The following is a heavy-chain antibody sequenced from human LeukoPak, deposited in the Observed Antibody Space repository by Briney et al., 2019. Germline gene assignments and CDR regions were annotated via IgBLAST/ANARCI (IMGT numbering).Heavy chain of an antibody. Sequence: PSETLSLTCSVSGGSSTNYYWSWIRQPPGRGLEWIGYIYYSGSTNSNASLKSRVTIFVDPSKNQFSLKLSSVTAADTAVYYCARDPDRAAAGTGYWGQGTLVTVSS. CDR2: IYYSGST. D-gene: IGHD6-13*01. J-gene: IGHJ4*02. CDR1: GGSSTNYY. CDR3: ARDPDRAAAGTGY. V-gene: IGHV4-59*01.